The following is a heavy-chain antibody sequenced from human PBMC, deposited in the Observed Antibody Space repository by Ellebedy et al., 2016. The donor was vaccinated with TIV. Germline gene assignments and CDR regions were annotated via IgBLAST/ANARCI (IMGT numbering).Heavy chain of an antibody. CDR1: GFTFSSYS. D-gene: IGHD3-10*01. J-gene: IGHJ5*02. CDR3: ARAAGDADYYYGSGDRLDP. Sequence: GGSLRLSXAASGFTFSSYSMNWVRQAPGKGLEWVSYISSSGATVYYADSVKGRFTISRDLAKNSVYLQMDSLRDEDTAVYYCARAAGDADYYYGSGDRLDPWGQGTLVTVSS. V-gene: IGHV3-48*02. CDR2: ISSSGATV.